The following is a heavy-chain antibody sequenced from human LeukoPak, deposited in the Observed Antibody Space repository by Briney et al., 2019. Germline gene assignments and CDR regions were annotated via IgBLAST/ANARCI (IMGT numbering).Heavy chain of an antibody. CDR1: GGSISSYY. V-gene: IGHV4-4*07. D-gene: IGHD3-10*01. CDR2: ICSSGST. CDR3: ARDRGSDGSDQLDP. J-gene: IGHJ5*02. Sequence: SETLSLTCTVSGGSISSYYWSWIRQPAGKGLEWTGRICSSGSTIYNPSLKSRVTMSLDMSNNQFSLKLTSVTAADTAIYYCARDRGSDGSDQLDPWGQGILVTVSS.